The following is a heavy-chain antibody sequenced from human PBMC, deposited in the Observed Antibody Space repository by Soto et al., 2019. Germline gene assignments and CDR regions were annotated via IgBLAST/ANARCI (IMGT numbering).Heavy chain of an antibody. Sequence: EVQLLESGGDLVQPGGSLRLSCVASGFSFTDYSMTWVRQAPGRGLEWVSTLTGIGTTFYAASVKGRFTISRDNSKNTLSLQMHRLRTEDTALYYCAKRATTVPTPGNYFDFWGQGNLVTVSS. CDR1: GFSFTDYS. V-gene: IGHV3-23*01. CDR3: AKRATTVPTPGNYFDF. D-gene: IGHD2-15*01. CDR2: LTGIGTT. J-gene: IGHJ4*02.